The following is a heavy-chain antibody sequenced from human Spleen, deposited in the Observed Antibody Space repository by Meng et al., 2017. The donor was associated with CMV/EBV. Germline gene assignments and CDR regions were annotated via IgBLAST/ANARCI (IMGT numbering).Heavy chain of an antibody. J-gene: IGHJ2*01. D-gene: IGHD2-2*01. V-gene: IGHV4-39*07. Sequence: SETLSLTCTVSGGSISSSSFYWGWIRQPPGKGLEWIGSVYYSGTTYYNPSLKSRVTVSVDTSKNQLSLNLRSVTAADTAVYYCGKLLGLTYWYFDLWGRGTLVTVSS. CDR1: GGSISSSSFY. CDR2: VYYSGTT. CDR3: GKLLGLTYWYFDL.